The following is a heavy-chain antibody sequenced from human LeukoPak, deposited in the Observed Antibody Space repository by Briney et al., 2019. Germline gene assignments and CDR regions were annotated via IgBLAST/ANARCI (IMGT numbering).Heavy chain of an antibody. V-gene: IGHV3-66*02. D-gene: IGHD2-21*01. CDR2: IYRDGSS. Sequence: GGSLRLSCAASGFTVSNSYMSWVRQAPGKGLEWVSVIYRDGSSYYPDSLKGRFTISRDNPKNTLYLQMNSLRAEDTAVYYCVREFMGYCGGECYSRWGKGTTVTVSS. J-gene: IGHJ6*04. CDR1: GFTVSNSY. CDR3: VREFMGYCGGECYSR.